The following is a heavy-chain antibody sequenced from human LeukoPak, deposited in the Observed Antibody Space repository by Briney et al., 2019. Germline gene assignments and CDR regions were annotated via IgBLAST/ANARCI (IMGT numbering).Heavy chain of an antibody. CDR1: GGSISSGGYS. J-gene: IGHJ4*02. D-gene: IGHD3-10*01. CDR2: IYHSGST. V-gene: IGHV4-30-2*01. CDR3: AGGFHYYASGAFDY. Sequence: SQTLSLTCAVSGGSISSGGYSWSWIRQPPGKGLEWIGYIYHSGSTYYNQSLKSRVTISVDRSKNQFSLKLSSVTAADTAMYYCAGGFHYYASGAFDYWGQGTLVTVSS.